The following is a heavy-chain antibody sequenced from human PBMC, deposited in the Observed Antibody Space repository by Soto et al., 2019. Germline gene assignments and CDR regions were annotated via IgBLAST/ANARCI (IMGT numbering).Heavy chain of an antibody. CDR2: ISAYSGDT. CDR1: GYTFTNYA. D-gene: IGHD3-3*01. Sequence: VQLLQSGGEVRKPGASVKVSCKTSGYTFTNYAINWVRQAPGQGLQWMGWISAYSGDTKYAQRFQDSLTVITDPSKTTAYMELRSLRSDDTAVYYCARDGRAFSIFGETMDVWGQGTSVTVSS. J-gene: IGHJ6*02. V-gene: IGHV1-18*01. CDR3: ARDGRAFSIFGETMDV.